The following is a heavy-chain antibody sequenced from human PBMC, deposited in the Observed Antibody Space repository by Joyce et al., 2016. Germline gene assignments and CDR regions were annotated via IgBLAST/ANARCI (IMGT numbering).Heavy chain of an antibody. CDR2: INPSCGSP. V-gene: IGHV1-46*01. J-gene: IGHJ5*02. CDR1: GYIFTRFY. CDR3: ARQMHDFGDYEAFDP. Sequence: QVQLVQSGAEMKRPGASVKVSCKTSGYIFTRFYMHWGRQAPGQGLELMGIINPSCGSPTYAPKCRDRVTMTRDTSTTTVYLEMSSLRPEDTAVYYCARQMHDFGDYEAFDPWGQGTL. D-gene: IGHD4-17*01.